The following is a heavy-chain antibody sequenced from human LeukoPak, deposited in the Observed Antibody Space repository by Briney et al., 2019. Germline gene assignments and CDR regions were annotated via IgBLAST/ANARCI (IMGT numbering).Heavy chain of an antibody. CDR2: IYYSGST. D-gene: IGHD3-3*01. V-gene: IGHV4-59*05. J-gene: IGHJ4*02. CDR3: ARHVGSGITIFGVVTTNYFDY. Sequence: SETLSLTCTVSGGSISSYYWSWIRQPPGKGLEWIGSIYYSGSTYYNPSLKSRVTISVDTSKNQFSLKLSSVTAADTAVYYCARHVGSGITIFGVVTTNYFDYWGQGTLVTVSS. CDR1: GGSISSYY.